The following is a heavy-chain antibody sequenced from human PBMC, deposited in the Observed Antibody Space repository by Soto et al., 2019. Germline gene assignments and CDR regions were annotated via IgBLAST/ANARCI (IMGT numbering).Heavy chain of an antibody. CDR1: GFSLSTSGVG. CDR3: AHLPWKQLWPRAPVVY. D-gene: IGHD5-18*01. V-gene: IGHV2-5*02. CDR2: IFWDDDK. Sequence: GSGPTLVNPTQTLTLTCTFSGFSLSTSGVGVGWIRQPPGKALEWLGIIFWDDDKRCRASRKSRVTITKDTSKNQLVLTMTNMDPVDTATYYCAHLPWKQLWPRAPVVYWGQGTPVTVSS. J-gene: IGHJ4*02.